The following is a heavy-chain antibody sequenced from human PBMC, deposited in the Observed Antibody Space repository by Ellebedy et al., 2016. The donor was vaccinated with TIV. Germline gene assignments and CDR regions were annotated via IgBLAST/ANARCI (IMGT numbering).Heavy chain of an antibody. CDR3: VRDLHWSYFD. CDR1: GFTFSNSA. J-gene: IGHJ4*02. D-gene: IGHD1-26*01. CDR2: MSVTFNKN. Sequence: GESLKISCAASGFTFSNSAMSWVRQAPGKGLEWVSAMSVTFNKNYYIDSVKGRFTISRDNAKNSLYLQMNSLRAEDTAVYYCVRDLHWSYFDWGQGTLVTVSS. V-gene: IGHV3-23*01.